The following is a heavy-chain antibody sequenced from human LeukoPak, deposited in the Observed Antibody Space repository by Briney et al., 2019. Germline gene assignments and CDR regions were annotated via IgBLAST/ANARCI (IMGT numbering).Heavy chain of an antibody. Sequence: GESLKISCKGSGYSFTSYWIAWVRQMPGKGLEWLGIIYPGDSDTRYSPSFQGQVTISADKSTSTAYLQWSSLKASDTAMYYCARRYSSSSSWSDYWGQGTLVTVSS. V-gene: IGHV5-51*01. D-gene: IGHD6-6*01. CDR2: IYPGDSDT. CDR3: ARRYSSSSSWSDY. CDR1: GYSFTSYW. J-gene: IGHJ4*02.